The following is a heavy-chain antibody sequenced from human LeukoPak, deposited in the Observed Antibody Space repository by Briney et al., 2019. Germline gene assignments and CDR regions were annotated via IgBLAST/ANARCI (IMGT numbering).Heavy chain of an antibody. CDR2: IYPGDSGP. J-gene: IGHJ3*01. D-gene: IGHD1-26*01. CDR1: GYSFTSYC. V-gene: IGHV5-51*01. Sequence: RGEFLKISCKVSGYSFTSYCIGWVRQMPGKGLEWMGIIYPGDSGPTYSPSFQGQVTISVDKSINTAYLQWSSLQASDTAMYYCGMSGDRVPLQDDVFDVWGQGTMVTVST. CDR3: GMSGDRVPLQDDVFDV.